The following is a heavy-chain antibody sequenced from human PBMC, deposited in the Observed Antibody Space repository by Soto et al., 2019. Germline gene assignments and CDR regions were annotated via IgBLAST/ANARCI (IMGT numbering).Heavy chain of an antibody. Sequence: SETLSLTCTVSGGSISSSSYYWGWIRQPPGKGMEWIGSIYYSGSTYYNPSLKSRVTISVDTSKNQFSLKLSSVTAADTAVYYCARRIAAAGREYFQHWGQGTLVTVSS. CDR1: GGSISSSSYY. CDR2: IYYSGST. J-gene: IGHJ1*01. CDR3: ARRIAAAGREYFQH. V-gene: IGHV4-39*01. D-gene: IGHD6-13*01.